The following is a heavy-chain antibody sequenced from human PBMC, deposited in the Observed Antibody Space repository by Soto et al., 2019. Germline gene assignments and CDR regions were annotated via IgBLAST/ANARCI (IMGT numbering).Heavy chain of an antibody. CDR1: GVDFRGSY. D-gene: IGHD3-16*02. J-gene: IGHJ5*02. Sequence: GGSLRLSCVVSGVDFRGSYMNWIRQAPGKGLEWISYISDTGRTIHYADSVKGRFVISRDNSRDSLYLQMNDLRADDTAIYYCAGFKEGKIVGLRWLDPWGQGTRVTVSS. V-gene: IGHV3-11*01. CDR2: ISDTGRTI. CDR3: AGFKEGKIVGLRWLDP.